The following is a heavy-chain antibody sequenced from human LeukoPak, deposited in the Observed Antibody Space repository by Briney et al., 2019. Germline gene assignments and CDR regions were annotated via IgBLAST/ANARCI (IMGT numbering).Heavy chain of an antibody. D-gene: IGHD3-9*01. CDR1: GGSISSSSYY. J-gene: IGHJ4*02. CDR3: ARLGILTGYSILDY. Sequence: KPSETLSLTCTVSGGSISSSSYYWGWIRQPPGKGLEWIGSIYYSGSTYYNPSLKSRVTISVDTSKNQFSLKLSSVTAADTAVYYCARLGILTGYSILDYWGQGTLVTVSS. CDR2: IYYSGST. V-gene: IGHV4-39*01.